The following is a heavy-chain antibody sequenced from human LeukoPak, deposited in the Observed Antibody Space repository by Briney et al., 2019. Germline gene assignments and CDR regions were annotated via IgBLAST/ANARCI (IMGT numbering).Heavy chain of an antibody. CDR3: ARGRSPPRYSYGYLPITYYYYGMDV. D-gene: IGHD5-18*01. CDR2: ISSSGSTI. Sequence: PGGSLRLSCAASGFTFSSYEMNWVRQAPGKGLEWVSYISSSGSTIYYADSVKGRFTISRDNSKNTLYLQMNSLRAEDTAVYYCARGRSPPRYSYGYLPITYYYYGMDVWGQGTTVTVSS. CDR1: GFTFSSYE. V-gene: IGHV3-48*03. J-gene: IGHJ6*02.